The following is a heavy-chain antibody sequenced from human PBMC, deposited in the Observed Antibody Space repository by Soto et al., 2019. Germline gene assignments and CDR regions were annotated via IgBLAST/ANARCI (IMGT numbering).Heavy chain of an antibody. V-gene: IGHV3-23*01. CDR3: ASRSSGWYFDD. D-gene: IGHD6-19*01. CDR2: ISASGGST. Sequence: PGGSLRLSCAASGFTFSTYAMTWVRQAPGKGLEWVSAISASGGSTYYADSVKGRFTISRDNSKNTLYLQMNSLRAEDTAVYYCASRSSGWYFDDWGQGTLVTVSS. J-gene: IGHJ4*02. CDR1: GFTFSTYA.